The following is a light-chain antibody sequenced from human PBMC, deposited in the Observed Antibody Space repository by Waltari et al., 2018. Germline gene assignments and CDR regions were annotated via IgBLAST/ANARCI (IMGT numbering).Light chain of an antibody. Sequence: DIVMTLSPDSLAVPLGERATINCKSSQNILYSSSNQNYLAWYQQKSGQAPKLLIHWASTRESGFPDRFSGSGSGTDFTLTISRLQAEDVAVYYCQQYYTTPLTFGGGTKVEFK. CDR1: QNILYSSSNQNY. V-gene: IGKV4-1*01. CDR3: QQYYTTPLT. J-gene: IGKJ4*01. CDR2: WAS.